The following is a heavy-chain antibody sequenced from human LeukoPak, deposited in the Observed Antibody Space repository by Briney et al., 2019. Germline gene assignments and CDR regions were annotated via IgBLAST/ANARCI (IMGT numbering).Heavy chain of an antibody. Sequence: ASVKVSCKASGYTFTSYGISWVRQAPGQGLEWMGWINPNSGGTNYAQKFQGRVTMTRDTSISTAYMELSRLRSEDTAVYYCARGPRITLVRGGQWYYYMDVWGKGTTVTISS. CDR2: INPNSGGT. J-gene: IGHJ6*03. V-gene: IGHV1-2*02. D-gene: IGHD3-10*01. CDR3: ARGPRITLVRGGQWYYYMDV. CDR1: GYTFTSYG.